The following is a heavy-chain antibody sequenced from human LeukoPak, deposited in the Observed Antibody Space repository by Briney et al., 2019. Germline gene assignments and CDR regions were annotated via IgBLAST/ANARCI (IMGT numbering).Heavy chain of an antibody. Sequence: SETLSLTCAVYGGSFSGYYWSWIRQPPGKGLEWIGEINHSGSTNYNPSLKSRVTISVDTSKNQFSLKLSSVTAADTAVFYCARGRYFYYGMDVWGQGTTVTVSS. CDR1: GGSFSGYY. CDR3: ARGRYFYYGMDV. CDR2: INHSGST. V-gene: IGHV4-34*01. J-gene: IGHJ6*02.